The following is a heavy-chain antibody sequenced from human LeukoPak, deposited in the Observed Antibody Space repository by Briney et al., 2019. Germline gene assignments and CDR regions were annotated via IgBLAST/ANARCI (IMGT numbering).Heavy chain of an antibody. CDR3: ARSLQYNNNNYFYYGMDV. J-gene: IGHJ6*02. CDR2: IYYSGST. D-gene: IGHD5-24*01. CDR1: GGSLSRGGDY. V-gene: IGHV4-61*08. Sequence: KASETLSLTCTVSGGSLSRGGDYWTWIRQPPGKGLEWIGYIYYSGSTNYNPSLKSRVTISVDTSKNQFSLNLSSVTAADTAVYYCARSLQYNNNNYFYYGMDVWGQGTTVTVSS.